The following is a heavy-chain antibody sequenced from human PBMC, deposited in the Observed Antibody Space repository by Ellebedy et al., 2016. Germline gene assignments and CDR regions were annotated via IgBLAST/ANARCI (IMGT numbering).Heavy chain of an antibody. V-gene: IGHV3-33*08. Sequence: GGSLRLSXAASGFTFSSYGMHWVRQAPGKGLEWVAVIWYDGSNKYYADSVKGRFTISRDNSKNTLYLQMNSLRAEDTAVYYCARGGGYSTYYYYYYMDVWGKGTTVTVSS. J-gene: IGHJ6*03. D-gene: IGHD5-18*01. CDR3: ARGGGYSTYYYYYYMDV. CDR2: IWYDGSNK. CDR1: GFTFSSYG.